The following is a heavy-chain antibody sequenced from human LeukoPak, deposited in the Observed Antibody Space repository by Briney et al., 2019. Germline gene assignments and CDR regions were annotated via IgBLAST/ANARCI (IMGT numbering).Heavy chain of an antibody. CDR2: IYYSGST. V-gene: IGHV4-59*08. J-gene: IGHJ4*02. Sequence: AETLSLTCTVSGDSISNYYWSWIRQPPGKGLEWIGYIYYSGSTNHNPSLKSRVTISVDTSKNQFSLKLSSVTAADTAVYYCARPGSYTGWYYFDYWGQGTLVTVSS. CDR1: GDSISNYY. D-gene: IGHD6-19*01. CDR3: ARPGSYTGWYYFDY.